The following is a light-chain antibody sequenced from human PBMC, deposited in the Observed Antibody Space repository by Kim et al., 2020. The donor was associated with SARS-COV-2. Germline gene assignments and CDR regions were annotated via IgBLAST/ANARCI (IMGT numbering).Light chain of an antibody. CDR2: LNSDGSH. CDR1: SGHSSYA. CDR3: QTWGTGIRWV. V-gene: IGLV4-69*01. Sequence: VKLTCTLSSGHSSYAIAWQQQQPEKGPRYLMELNSDGSHSKGDGIPDRFSSSSSGAERYLTSSSLQSEDEADYYCQTWGTGIRWVFGGGTKLTVL. J-gene: IGLJ3*02.